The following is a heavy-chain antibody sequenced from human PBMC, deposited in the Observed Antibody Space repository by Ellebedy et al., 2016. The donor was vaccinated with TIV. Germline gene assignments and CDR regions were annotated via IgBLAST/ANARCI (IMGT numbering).Heavy chain of an antibody. D-gene: IGHD3-22*01. CDR2: IYSGGDGGDT. V-gene: IGHV3-53*01. J-gene: IGHJ5*02. CDR3: VRWGDYEGWDL. CDR1: GFTVSSNY. Sequence: PGGSLRLSCAASGFTVSSNYMNWVRQAPGKGLEWVSVIYSGGDGGDTYYADSVKGRFTISRDNSRNSAYLEMNSLRAEDSGVYYCVRWGDYEGWDLWGQGTLATVSS.